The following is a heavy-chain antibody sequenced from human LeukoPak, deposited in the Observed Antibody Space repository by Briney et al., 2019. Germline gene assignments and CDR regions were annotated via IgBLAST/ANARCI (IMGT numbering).Heavy chain of an antibody. Sequence: GGSLRLSCAASEFTFSSYAMHWVRQAPGKGLQWVAFIRYDGSIKYYADSVRGRFTISRDNSKNTLYLQMNNLRPEDTAVYYCARGSAVGAIDYWGQGTLVTVSS. J-gene: IGHJ4*02. CDR1: EFTFSSYA. V-gene: IGHV3-30*02. CDR3: ARGSAVGAIDY. D-gene: IGHD1-26*01. CDR2: IRYDGSIK.